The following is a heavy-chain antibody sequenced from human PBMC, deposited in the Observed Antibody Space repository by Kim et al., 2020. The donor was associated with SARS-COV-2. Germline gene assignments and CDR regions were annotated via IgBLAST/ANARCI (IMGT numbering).Heavy chain of an antibody. CDR1: GFTFSSYA. V-gene: IGHV3-23*01. Sequence: GGSLRLSCAASGFTFSSYAMSWVRQAPGKGLEWVSAISGSGGSTYYADSVKGRFTISRDNSKNTLYLQMNSLRAEDTAVYYCAKGPRRDSKGGYYYYGMDVWGQGTTVTVSS. J-gene: IGHJ6*02. CDR3: AKGPRRDSKGGYYYYGMDV. CDR2: ISGSGGST. D-gene: IGHD3-16*01.